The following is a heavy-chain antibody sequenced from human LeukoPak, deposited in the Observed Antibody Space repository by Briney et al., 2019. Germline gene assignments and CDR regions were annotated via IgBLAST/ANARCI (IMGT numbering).Heavy chain of an antibody. D-gene: IGHD4-11*01. Sequence: SVKVSCKASGGTFSSYTISWVRRAPGQGLEWMGRIIPILGIANYAQKFQGRVTITADKSTSTAYMELSSLRSEDTAVYYCARAKKQGTTVTTVWFDPWGQGTLVTVSS. J-gene: IGHJ5*02. CDR3: ARAKKQGTTVTTVWFDP. CDR2: IIPILGIA. V-gene: IGHV1-69*02. CDR1: GGTFSSYT.